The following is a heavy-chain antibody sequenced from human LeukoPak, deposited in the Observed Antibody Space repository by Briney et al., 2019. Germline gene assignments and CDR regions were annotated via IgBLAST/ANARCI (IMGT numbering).Heavy chain of an antibody. CDR3: ARSSYYDSSGYYSMSNYYYYMDV. CDR1: GGSFSGYY. V-gene: IGHV4-34*01. D-gene: IGHD3-22*01. J-gene: IGHJ6*03. Sequence: SETLSLTCALYGGSFSGYYWSWIRQPPGKGLGWIGEINHSGSTNYNPSLKSRVTISVDTSKNQFSLKLSSVTAADTAVYYCARSSYYDSSGYYSMSNYYYYMDVWGKGTTVTVSS. CDR2: INHSGST.